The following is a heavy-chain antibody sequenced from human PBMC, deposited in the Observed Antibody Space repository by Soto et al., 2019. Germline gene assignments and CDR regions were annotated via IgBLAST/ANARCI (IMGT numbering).Heavy chain of an antibody. J-gene: IGHJ4*02. CDR3: AKGQDQFVWLSALDY. CDR2: ISGSGGST. Sequence: GGSLRLSCAASGFTFSSYAMSWVRQAPGKGLEWVSAISGSGGSTYYADSVKGRFTISRDNSKNTLYLQMNSLRAEDTAVYYCAKGQDQFVWLSALDYWGQGTLVTVSS. D-gene: IGHD3-9*01. V-gene: IGHV3-23*01. CDR1: GFTFSSYA.